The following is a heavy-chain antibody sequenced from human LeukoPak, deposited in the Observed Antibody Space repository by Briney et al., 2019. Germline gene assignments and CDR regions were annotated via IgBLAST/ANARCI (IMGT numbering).Heavy chain of an antibody. D-gene: IGHD7-27*01. CDR1: GGSINNYY. J-gene: IGHJ4*02. Sequence: PSETLSLTCTVSGGSINNYYWSWIRQPPGKGLEWIGHILYSGSTSYNPSLKSRVSISVDTSKNQFSLNLNSVTAADTAIYYCARHRPTGDSDYWGQGTLVTVSS. V-gene: IGHV4-59*08. CDR2: ILYSGST. CDR3: ARHRPTGDSDY.